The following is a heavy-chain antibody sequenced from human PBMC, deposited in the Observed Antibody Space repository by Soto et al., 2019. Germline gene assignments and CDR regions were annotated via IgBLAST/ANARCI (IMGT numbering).Heavy chain of an antibody. D-gene: IGHD6-13*01. V-gene: IGHV3-30*18. J-gene: IGHJ6*02. CDR1: GFTFSSYG. CDR3: AKRRAGYSSSSDYYGMDV. CDR2: ISYDGSNK. Sequence: GGSLRLSCEASGFTFSSYGMHWVRQAPGKGLEWVAVISYDGSNKYYADSVKGRFTISRDNSKNTLYLQMNSLRAEDTAVYYCAKRRAGYSSSSDYYGMDVWGQGTTVTVSS.